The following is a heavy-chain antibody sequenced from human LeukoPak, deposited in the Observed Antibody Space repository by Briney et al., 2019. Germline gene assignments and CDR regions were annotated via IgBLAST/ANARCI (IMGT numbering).Heavy chain of an antibody. CDR3: TRGPYSGSYFAPYYFDY. CDR2: VSAYNGNT. J-gene: IGHJ4*02. D-gene: IGHD1-26*01. Sequence: ASVKVSCKASGYTFTSDSITWVRQAPGQGLEWMGWVSAYNGNTNYAQNPQGRVTMTTDTSTNTAYMELRSLRSDDTAVYYCTRGPYSGSYFAPYYFDYWGQGTLVTVSS. CDR1: GYTFTSDS. V-gene: IGHV1-18*01.